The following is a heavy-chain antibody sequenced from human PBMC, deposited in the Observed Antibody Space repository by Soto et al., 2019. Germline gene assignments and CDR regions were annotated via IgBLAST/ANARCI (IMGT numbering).Heavy chain of an antibody. CDR1: GFPFSSYG. CDR2: IWYDGSNK. CDR3: ARLGSDFGY. D-gene: IGHD3-10*01. J-gene: IGHJ4*02. Sequence: PGGSLRLSCAASGFPFSSYGMHWVRKAPGKGLEWVAVIWYDGSNKYYADSVKGRFTISRDNSKNTLYLQMNSLRAEDTAVYYCARLGSDFGYWGQGTLVTVSS. V-gene: IGHV3-33*08.